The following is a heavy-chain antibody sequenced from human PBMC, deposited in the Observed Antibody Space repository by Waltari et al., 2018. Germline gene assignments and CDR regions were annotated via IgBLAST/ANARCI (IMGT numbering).Heavy chain of an antibody. V-gene: IGHV1-3*03. CDR3: ARGRAVAGTGFFFDY. J-gene: IGHJ4*02. D-gene: IGHD6-19*01. Sequence: VQLVQSGAVVKKPGASVMVSCKASGYTFTSYAMLWVRQPPAQRLEGMGWINAGNGNTKYSQEFQGSVTITRDTSARTAYMELSSLRSEDTAVYYWARGRAVAGTGFFFDYWGQGTLVTVSS. CDR1: GYTFTSYA. CDR2: INAGNGNT.